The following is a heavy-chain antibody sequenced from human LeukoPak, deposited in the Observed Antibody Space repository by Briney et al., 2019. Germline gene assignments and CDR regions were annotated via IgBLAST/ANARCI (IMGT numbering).Heavy chain of an antibody. CDR2: IYISGNT. CDR1: GGSISSYD. D-gene: IGHD3-10*01. Sequence: SETLSLTCTVSGGSISSYDWSWIRQPAGKGLEWIGRIYISGNTYYNSSLKSQVTMSVDTSKNQLSLKLSSVSAADTAVYYCAREIYGSGSYYFDYWGQGTPVTVSS. V-gene: IGHV4-4*07. CDR3: AREIYGSGSYYFDY. J-gene: IGHJ4*02.